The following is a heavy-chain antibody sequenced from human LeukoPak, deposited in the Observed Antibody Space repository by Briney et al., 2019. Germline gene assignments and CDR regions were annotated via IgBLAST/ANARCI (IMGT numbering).Heavy chain of an antibody. Sequence: GGSLRLSCAASGFTFSNYWMNWVRQAPGKGLEWVANIKQDGSEKNYVDSVKGRFTISRDNAKNTLFLQMNSLRADDTAVYYCARGRGWLEDYWGQGTLVTVSS. CDR1: GFTFSNYW. J-gene: IGHJ4*02. D-gene: IGHD5-12*01. CDR2: IKQDGSEK. V-gene: IGHV3-7*05. CDR3: ARGRGWLEDY.